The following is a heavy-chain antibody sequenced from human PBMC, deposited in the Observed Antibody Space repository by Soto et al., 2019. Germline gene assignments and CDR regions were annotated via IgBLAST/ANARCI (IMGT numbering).Heavy chain of an antibody. CDR3: VRVYASNTFDL. D-gene: IGHD2-2*01. J-gene: IGHJ3*01. CDR2: ISNSGSVI. CDR1: GFSFISYS. V-gene: IGHV3-48*02. Sequence: EVQLVESGGNLVQAGGSLRLSCAASGFSFISYSMSWVRQAPGKGLEWVSYISNSGSVIHDADSVKGRFTISRDNAKNSLSLQMNSLRDEGTALYYCVRVYASNTFDLWGQGTVVTVSS.